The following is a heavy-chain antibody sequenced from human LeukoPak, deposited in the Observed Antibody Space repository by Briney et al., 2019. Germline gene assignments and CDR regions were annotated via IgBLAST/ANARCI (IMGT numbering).Heavy chain of an antibody. Sequence: PGGSLRLSCEASGFTFSSYSMNWVRQAPGKGLEWVSSISSSSSYIYYADAVKGRFTISRDNAKNSLYLQMNSLRAEDTSVYYCAKNYYDSSGLFDYWGQGTLVTVSS. V-gene: IGHV3-21*01. CDR1: GFTFSSYS. CDR2: ISSSSSYI. J-gene: IGHJ4*02. CDR3: AKNYYDSSGLFDY. D-gene: IGHD3-22*01.